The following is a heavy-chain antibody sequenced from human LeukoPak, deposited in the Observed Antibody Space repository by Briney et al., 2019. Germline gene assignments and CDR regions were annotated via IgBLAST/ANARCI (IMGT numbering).Heavy chain of an antibody. CDR2: ISYDGSNK. Sequence: GGSLRLSCAASGFTFSSYAMHWVRQAPGKGLEWVAVISYDGSNKYYADSVKGRFTISRDNSKNTLYLQMNSLRAEDTAVYYCAKDLRYFDWLVDYWGQGTLVTVSS. D-gene: IGHD3-9*01. CDR3: AKDLRYFDWLVDY. V-gene: IGHV3-30*04. CDR1: GFTFSSYA. J-gene: IGHJ4*02.